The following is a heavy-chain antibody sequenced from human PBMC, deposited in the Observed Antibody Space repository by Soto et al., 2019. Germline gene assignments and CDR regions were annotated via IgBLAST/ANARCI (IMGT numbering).Heavy chain of an antibody. CDR1: GFTFSNYW. CDR3: GTTFEY. J-gene: IGHJ4*02. CDR2: INNDGSRT. V-gene: IGHV3-74*01. Sequence: GGSLRLSCAASGFTFSNYWIHWVRQVPGEGLVWASSINNDGSRTWYADSVRGRIAMSRDNARNLVSLQMNSLRAEDTAVYYCGTTFEYWGQGA. D-gene: IGHD1-26*01.